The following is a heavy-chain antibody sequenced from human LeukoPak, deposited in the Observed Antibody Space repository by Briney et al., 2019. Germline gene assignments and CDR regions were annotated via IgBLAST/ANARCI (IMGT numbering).Heavy chain of an antibody. V-gene: IGHV3-33*01. CDR1: GFTFSSYG. Sequence: GGSLRLSCAASGFTFSSYGMHWVRQAPGKGLEWVAVIRYDGSNKYYADSVKGRFTISRDNSKNTLYLQMNSLRAEDTAVYYCARDRFHPIAVAGTVDCWGQGTLVTVSS. CDR2: IRYDGSNK. J-gene: IGHJ4*02. CDR3: ARDRFHPIAVAGTVDC. D-gene: IGHD6-19*01.